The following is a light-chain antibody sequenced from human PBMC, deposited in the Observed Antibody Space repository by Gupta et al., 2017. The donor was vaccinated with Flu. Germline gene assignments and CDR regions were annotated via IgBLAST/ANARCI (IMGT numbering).Light chain of an antibody. CDR1: SSTNGKYY. CDR3: AAWDDSLTGHWV. J-gene: IGLJ3*02. V-gene: IGLV1-47*01. Sequence: QSVLPQAPSASGTPGQRVTISCSGSSSTNGKYYVYWYQHLPGTAPKLLIYKKNQRPSGVPDRFSGSKSGTSASLAISGLRSDDEADYFCAAWDDSLTGHWVFGGGTKLTVL. CDR2: KKN.